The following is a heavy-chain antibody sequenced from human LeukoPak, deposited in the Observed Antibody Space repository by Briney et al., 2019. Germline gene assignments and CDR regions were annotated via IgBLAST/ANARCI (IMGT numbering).Heavy chain of an antibody. J-gene: IGHJ3*02. Sequence: SVKVSCKASGGTFSSYAISWVRQAPGQGLEWMGGIIPIFGTANYAQKFQGRVTITADESTSTAYMELSSLRSEDTAVYYCARVLYSGSYYGAFDIWGQGTMVTVSS. CDR3: ARVLYSGSYYGAFDI. V-gene: IGHV1-69*13. CDR2: IIPIFGTA. CDR1: GGTFSSYA. D-gene: IGHD1-26*01.